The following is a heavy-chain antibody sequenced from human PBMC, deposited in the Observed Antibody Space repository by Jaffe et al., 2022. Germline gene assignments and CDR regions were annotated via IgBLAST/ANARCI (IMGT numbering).Heavy chain of an antibody. Sequence: QVQLQESGPGLVKPSQTLSLTCTVSGGSISSGSYYWSWIRQPAGKGLEWIGRIYTSGSTNYNPSLKSRVTISVDTSKNQFSLKLSSVTAADTAVYYCARGPNYYYYMDVWGKGTTVTVSS. V-gene: IGHV4-61*02. CDR2: IYTSGST. CDR1: GGSISSGSYY. J-gene: IGHJ6*03. CDR3: ARGPNYYYYMDV.